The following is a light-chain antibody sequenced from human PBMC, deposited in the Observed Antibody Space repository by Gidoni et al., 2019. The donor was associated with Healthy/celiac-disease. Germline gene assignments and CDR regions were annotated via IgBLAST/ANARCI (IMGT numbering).Light chain of an antibody. Sequence: DIVMTQSPDSLAVSRGERATINCKSSKSVLYSSNNKNYLAWYQQKPGQPPKLLIYWASTRESGVPDRFSGSGSGTDFTLTISSLQAEDVAVYYCQQYYSTPITFGQGTRLEIK. J-gene: IGKJ5*01. V-gene: IGKV4-1*01. CDR2: WAS. CDR1: KSVLYSSNNKNY. CDR3: QQYYSTPIT.